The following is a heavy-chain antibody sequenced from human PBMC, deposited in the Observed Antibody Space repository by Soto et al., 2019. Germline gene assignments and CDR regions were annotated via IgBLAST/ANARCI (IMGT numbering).Heavy chain of an antibody. Sequence: ASVKVSCKASGFTFTSSAVQWVRQARGQSLEWIGWIVAGNGNTKYAQKFQERVTITRDMSASTAYMELSSLRSEDTAVYYCASDLIADLDAFDIWGQGTMVTVSS. V-gene: IGHV1-58*01. D-gene: IGHD6-13*01. CDR1: GFTFTSSA. J-gene: IGHJ3*02. CDR2: IVAGNGNT. CDR3: ASDLIADLDAFDI.